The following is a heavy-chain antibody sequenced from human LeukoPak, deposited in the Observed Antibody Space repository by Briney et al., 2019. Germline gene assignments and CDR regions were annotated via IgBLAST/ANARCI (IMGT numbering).Heavy chain of an antibody. CDR1: GFNFGDYA. D-gene: IGHD3-3*01. CDR2: INWRSDFI. V-gene: IGHV3-9*01. CDR3: ARDRPTGASRLFVVQ. Sequence: GGSLRLSCAGSGFNFGDYAIHWVRQAPGKGLEWVCGINWRSDFIAYADSVRGRFTISRDNAKNSLSLVMKSLRAEDTAVYYCARDRPTGASRLFVVQWGQGTLVTVSS. J-gene: IGHJ4*02.